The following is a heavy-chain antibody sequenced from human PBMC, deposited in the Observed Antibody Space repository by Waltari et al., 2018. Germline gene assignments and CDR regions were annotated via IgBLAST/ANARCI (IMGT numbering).Heavy chain of an antibody. CDR2: INEDGTET. V-gene: IGHV3-7*03. CDR3: IRDYGSPY. J-gene: IGHJ4*02. CDR1: GFTLSNYW. Sequence: EAQQVESGGDLVQPGGSLRLSCVVSGFTLSNYWMRWVRQAPGNGLEWVANINEDGTETYYVDSVRGRFTISKDDAKNSVYLQMNSLKVEDTAVYYCIRDYGSPYWGQGTLVTVSS. D-gene: IGHD6-19*01.